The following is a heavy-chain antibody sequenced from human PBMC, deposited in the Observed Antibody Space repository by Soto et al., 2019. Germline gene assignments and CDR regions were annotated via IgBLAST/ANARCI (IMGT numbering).Heavy chain of an antibody. V-gene: IGHV1-18*01. Sequence: ASVKVSCKASGYTFTSYGISWVRQAPGQGLEWMGWISAYNGNTNYAQKFQGRVTMTEDTSTDTAYMELSSLRSEDTAVYYCATERYCSSTSCYLPFSYGMDVWGRGTTVTVSS. CDR1: GYTFTSYG. D-gene: IGHD2-2*01. J-gene: IGHJ6*02. CDR2: ISAYNGNT. CDR3: ATERYCSSTSCYLPFSYGMDV.